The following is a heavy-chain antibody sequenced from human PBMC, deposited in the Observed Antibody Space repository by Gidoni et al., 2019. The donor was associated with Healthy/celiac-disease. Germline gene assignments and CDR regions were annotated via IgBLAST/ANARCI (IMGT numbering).Heavy chain of an antibody. V-gene: IGHV3-30*18. CDR1: GFTFSSYG. J-gene: IGHJ3*02. Sequence: QVQLVESGGGGVQPGRSMRLSCAASGFTFSSYGMHWVRQAPGKGLEGVAVISYDGSNKYYADSVKGRFTISRDNSKNTLYLQMNSLRAEDTAVYYCAKDTSSGWFDAFDIWGQGTMVTVSS. D-gene: IGHD6-19*01. CDR2: ISYDGSNK. CDR3: AKDTSSGWFDAFDI.